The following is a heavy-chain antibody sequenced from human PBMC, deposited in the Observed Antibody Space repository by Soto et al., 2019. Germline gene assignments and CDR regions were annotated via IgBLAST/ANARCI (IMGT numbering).Heavy chain of an antibody. J-gene: IGHJ6*02. Sequence: AGGSLRLSCAASGFTFSDSYMSWIRQAPGKGLEWISYITFSGNTVYYADSLKGRFTISRDNAKNSLYLQMNSLRAEDTAVYYCARDRECSSTSCYTHYYYGMDVWGQGTTVTVSS. V-gene: IGHV3-11*04. D-gene: IGHD2-2*02. CDR2: ITFSGNTV. CDR1: GFTFSDSY. CDR3: ARDRECSSTSCYTHYYYGMDV.